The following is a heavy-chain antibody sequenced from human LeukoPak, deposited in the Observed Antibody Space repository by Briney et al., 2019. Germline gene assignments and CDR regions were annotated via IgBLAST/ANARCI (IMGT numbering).Heavy chain of an antibody. V-gene: IGHV3-23*01. Sequence: GGSLRLSCAASGFTFSNFGMSWVRQAPGKGLEWVSVISGSGGSTYYADSVKGRFTISRDNSKNTLYLQMNSLRAEDTAVYYCARAWTGYSYGDYWGQGTLVTVSS. D-gene: IGHD5-18*01. J-gene: IGHJ4*02. CDR1: GFTFSNFG. CDR3: ARAWTGYSYGDY. CDR2: ISGSGGST.